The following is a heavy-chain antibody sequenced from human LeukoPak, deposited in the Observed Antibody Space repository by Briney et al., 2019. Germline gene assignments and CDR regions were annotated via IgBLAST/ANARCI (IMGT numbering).Heavy chain of an antibody. CDR2: INHNGNVN. D-gene: IGHD3-16*01. CDR1: GFTFSSYW. Sequence: GGSLRLSCAASGFTFSSYWMNWARQAPGKGLEWVASINHNGNVNYYVDSAKGRFTISRDHAKNSLYLQMGNLRAEDTAVYFCARGGGLDVWGQGATVTVSS. J-gene: IGHJ6*02. V-gene: IGHV3-7*03. CDR3: ARGGGLDV.